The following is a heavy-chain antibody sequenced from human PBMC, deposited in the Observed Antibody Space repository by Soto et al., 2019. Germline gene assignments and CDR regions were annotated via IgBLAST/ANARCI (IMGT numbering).Heavy chain of an antibody. CDR1: GFTFSSYG. Sequence: QVQLVESGGGVVQPGRSLRLSCAASGFTFSSYGMHWVRQAPGKGLEWVAVIWYDGSNKYYADSVKGRFTIFRDNSKNTLYLQMTSLRAEDTAVYYCARETTLFGVAFDYWGQGTLVTVSS. V-gene: IGHV3-33*01. CDR2: IWYDGSNK. CDR3: ARETTLFGVAFDY. J-gene: IGHJ4*02. D-gene: IGHD3-3*01.